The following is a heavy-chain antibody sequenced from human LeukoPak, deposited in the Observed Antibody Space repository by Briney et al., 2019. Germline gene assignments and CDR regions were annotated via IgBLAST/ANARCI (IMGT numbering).Heavy chain of an antibody. Sequence: GGSLRLSCAASGFSFSSFAMSWVRQAPGKGLEWVSYISSSSSTIYYADSVKGRFTISRDNAKNSLYLQMNSLRAEDTAVYYCARDPYSGSYGADYYYCMDVWGKGTTVTISS. CDR1: GFSFSSFA. CDR2: ISSSSSTI. J-gene: IGHJ6*04. D-gene: IGHD1-26*01. CDR3: ARDPYSGSYGADYYYCMDV. V-gene: IGHV3-48*01.